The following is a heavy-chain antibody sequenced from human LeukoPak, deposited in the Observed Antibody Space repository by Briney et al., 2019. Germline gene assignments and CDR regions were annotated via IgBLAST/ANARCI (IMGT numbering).Heavy chain of an antibody. D-gene: IGHD3-10*01. CDR2: IYYSGST. CDR1: GGSISSYY. Sequence: SETLSLTCTVSGGSISSYYWSWIRQPPGKGLEWIGYIYYSGSTNYNPSLKSRVTISVDTSKNQFSLKLSSVTAADTAVYYCARRQKLLWYIPHYFDYWGQGTLVTVSS. CDR3: ARRQKLLWYIPHYFDY. J-gene: IGHJ4*02. V-gene: IGHV4-59*12.